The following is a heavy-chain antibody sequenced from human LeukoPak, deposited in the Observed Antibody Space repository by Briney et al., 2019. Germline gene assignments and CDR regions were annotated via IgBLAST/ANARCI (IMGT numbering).Heavy chain of an antibody. CDR1: GFTFSSYW. V-gene: IGHV3-74*01. CDR3: VRTGYCSGGNCYPAY. J-gene: IGHJ4*02. D-gene: IGHD2-15*01. Sequence: GGSLRLSCAASGFTFSSYWMHWVRQAPGKGLVWVSRNNRDGGSTSYADSVKGRFTISRDNAKNTLYLQMNSLRAEDTAVYYCVRTGYCSGGNCYPAYWGQGTLVTVSS. CDR2: NNRDGGST.